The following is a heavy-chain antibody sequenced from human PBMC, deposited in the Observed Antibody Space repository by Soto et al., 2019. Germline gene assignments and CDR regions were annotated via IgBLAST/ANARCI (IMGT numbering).Heavy chain of an antibody. CDR1: AFTFSPYR. J-gene: IGHJ6*02. CDR3: AREYCGGDCYGMDV. CDR2: IGSDITTI. Sequence: ESGGGLVQPGGSLRLSCAASAFTFSPYRMNWVRQAPGKGLEWVSFIGSDITTIYYADSVRGRFTISRDNAKNSLYLQMNSLRDEDTAVYYCAREYCGGDCYGMDVWGQGTTVTVSS. D-gene: IGHD2-21*01. V-gene: IGHV3-48*02.